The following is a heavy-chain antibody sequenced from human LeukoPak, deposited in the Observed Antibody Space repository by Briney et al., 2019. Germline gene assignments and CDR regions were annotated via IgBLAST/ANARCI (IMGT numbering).Heavy chain of an antibody. CDR2: ISAYNGNT. D-gene: IGHD3-3*01. J-gene: IGHJ4*02. V-gene: IGHV1-18*01. CDR1: GYTFTSYG. Sequence: GASVNVSCKASGYTFTSYGISWVRQAPGQGLEWMGWISAYNGNTNYAQKLQGRVTMTTDTSTSTAYMELRSLRSDDTAVYYCARDASGPGVVTEKDFDYWGQGTLVTVSS. CDR3: ARDASGPGVVTEKDFDY.